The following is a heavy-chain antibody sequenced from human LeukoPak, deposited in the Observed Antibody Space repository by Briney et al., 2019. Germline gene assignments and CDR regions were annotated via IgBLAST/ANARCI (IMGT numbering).Heavy chain of an antibody. D-gene: IGHD6-13*01. CDR3: ARAAYSSTWYSRYFDL. V-gene: IGHV3-13*01. Sequence: PGGSLRLSCAASGFTFRSYDMHWVRQATGKGLEWVSGIGTAGEIYYPGSVKGRFTISRENAENSLYLQMNSLRAGDTAVYYCARAAYSSTWYSRYFDLWGRGTLVTVSS. J-gene: IGHJ2*01. CDR2: IGTAGEI. CDR1: GFTFRSYD.